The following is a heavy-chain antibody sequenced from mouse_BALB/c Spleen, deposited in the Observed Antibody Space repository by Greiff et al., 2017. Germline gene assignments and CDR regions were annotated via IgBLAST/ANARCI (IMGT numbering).Heavy chain of an antibody. Sequence: EVQLVESGPGLVKPSQSLSLTCTVTGYSITSDYAWNWIRQFPGNKLEWMGYISYSGSTSYNPSLTSRISITRDTSKNQFFLQLNSVTTEDTATYYCAKYYGSRAYWGQGTLVTVAA. V-gene: IGHV3-2*02. D-gene: IGHD1-1*01. CDR1: GYSITSDYA. CDR2: ISYSGST. J-gene: IGHJ3*01. CDR3: AKYYGSRAY.